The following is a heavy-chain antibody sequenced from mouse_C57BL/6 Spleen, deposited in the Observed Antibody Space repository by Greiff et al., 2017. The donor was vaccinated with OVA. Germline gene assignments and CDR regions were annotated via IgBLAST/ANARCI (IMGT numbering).Heavy chain of an antibody. CDR2: SRNKANDYTT. CDR3: ARAPYYGNNWYFDV. Sequence: EVHLVESGGGLVQSGRSLRLSCATSGFTFSDFYMEWVRQAPGKGLEWIAASRNKANDYTTEYSASVKGRFIVSRDTSQSILYLQMNALRAEDTAIYYCARAPYYGNNWYFDVWGTGTTVTVSS. D-gene: IGHD2-10*01. CDR1: GFTFSDFY. J-gene: IGHJ1*03. V-gene: IGHV7-1*01.